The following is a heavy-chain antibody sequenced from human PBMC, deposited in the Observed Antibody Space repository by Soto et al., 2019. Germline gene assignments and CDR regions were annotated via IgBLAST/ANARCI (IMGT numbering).Heavy chain of an antibody. CDR3: ARGRGPRIAAAGNNWFDP. CDR2: TYYRSKWYN. CDR1: GDSVSSNSAA. Sequence: PSQTLSLTCAISGDSVSSNSAAWNWIRQSPSRGLEWLGRTYYRSKWYNDYAVSVKSRITINPDTSKNQFSLQLNSVTPEDTAVYYCARGRGPRIAAAGNNWFDPWGQGTLVTVSS. J-gene: IGHJ5*02. V-gene: IGHV6-1*01. D-gene: IGHD6-13*01.